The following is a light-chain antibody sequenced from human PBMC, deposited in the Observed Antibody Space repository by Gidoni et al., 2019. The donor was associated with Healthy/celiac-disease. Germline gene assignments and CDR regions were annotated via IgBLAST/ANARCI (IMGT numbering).Light chain of an antibody. CDR1: QSLVYSDGNTY. CDR3: MQGTHWPWT. Sequence: DVVMTQSPLSLPVTLGQPASISCRSSQSLVYSDGNTYLNWFQQRPGQSPRRLIYKVSNRDSGVPDRFSGSGSGTDFTLKISRVEAEDFGVYYCMQGTHWPWTFDQGTKVEIK. J-gene: IGKJ1*01. V-gene: IGKV2-30*01. CDR2: KVS.